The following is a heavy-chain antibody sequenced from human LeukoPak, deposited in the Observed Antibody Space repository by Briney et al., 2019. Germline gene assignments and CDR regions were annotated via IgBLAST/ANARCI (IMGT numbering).Heavy chain of an antibody. V-gene: IGHV1-24*01. J-gene: IGHJ6*03. CDR2: FDPEDGET. Sequence: ASVKVSCKASGYTFTSYYMHWVRQAPGKGLEWMGGFDPEDGETIYAQKFQGRVTMTEDTSTDTAYMELSSLRTEDTAIYYCAKDPRYSFGTTNYYYYMDVWGKGTTVTVSS. D-gene: IGHD5-18*01. CDR1: GYTFTSYY. CDR3: AKDPRYSFGTTNYYYYMDV.